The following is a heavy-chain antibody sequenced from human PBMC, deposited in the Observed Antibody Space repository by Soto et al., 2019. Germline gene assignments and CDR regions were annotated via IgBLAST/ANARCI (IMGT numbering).Heavy chain of an antibody. CDR1: GGSISSYY. J-gene: IGHJ3*02. V-gene: IGHV4-59*01. CDR3: ATAGYGQGGAFDI. CDR2: IYHSGST. D-gene: IGHD5-18*01. Sequence: SETLSLTCTVSGGSISSYYWSWIRQPPGKGPERIGYIYHSGSTNYNPSLKSRVTISVDTSKNQFSLKLSSVTAADTAVYYRATAGYGQGGAFDIWGQGTMVTVSS.